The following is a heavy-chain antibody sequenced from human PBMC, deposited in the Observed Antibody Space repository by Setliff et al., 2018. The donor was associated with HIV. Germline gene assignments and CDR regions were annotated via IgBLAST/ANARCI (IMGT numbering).Heavy chain of an antibody. CDR1: GFTFSSHY. CDR2: IYSIGST. J-gene: IGHJ4*02. CDR3: AKVEMGSYLDY. Sequence: LSLSCSVSGFTFSSHYMSWVRQAPGKGLEWVSIIYSIGSTYYADSVKGRFTISRDNSKNTLYLQMNSVRPEDTAVYYCAKVEMGSYLDYWGQGTLVTVSS. V-gene: IGHV3-66*02. D-gene: IGHD3-10*01.